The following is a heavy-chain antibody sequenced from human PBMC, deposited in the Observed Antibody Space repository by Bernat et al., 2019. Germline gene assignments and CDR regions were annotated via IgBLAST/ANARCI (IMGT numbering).Heavy chain of an antibody. CDR1: GGSISSSNW. CDR3: GRGEGCCSGGSCYCGIPGGMDV. D-gene: IGHD2-15*01. Sequence: QVQLQESGPGLVKPSGTLSLTCAVSGGSISSSNWWSWVRQPPGKGLEWIGEIYHSGSTNYNPSLKSRVTISVEQSKKQFSLELGSVTAAETGGEYCGRGEGCCSGGSCYCGIPGGMDVWGQGTTVTVSS. V-gene: IGHV4-4*02. J-gene: IGHJ6*02. CDR2: IYHSGST.